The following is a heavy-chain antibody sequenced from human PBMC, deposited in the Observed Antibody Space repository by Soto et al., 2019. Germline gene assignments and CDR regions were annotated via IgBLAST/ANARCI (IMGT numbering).Heavy chain of an antibody. J-gene: IGHJ4*02. CDR1: GGSFTSNNW. Sequence: QVQLQESGPGLVKPSGTLSLTCAVSGGSFTSNNWWTWVRQPPGQRLEWIGEIYRTGSTNYNPSLKSRVTIPLDKSENQLSLKVTSLTAADTAVYYCASRDPGTSVDYWGKGTLVTVSS. CDR3: ASRDPGTSVDY. D-gene: IGHD1-7*01. V-gene: IGHV4-4*02. CDR2: IYRTGST.